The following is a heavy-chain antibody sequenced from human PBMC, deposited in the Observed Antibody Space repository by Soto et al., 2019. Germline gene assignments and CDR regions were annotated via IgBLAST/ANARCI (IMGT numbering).Heavy chain of an antibody. J-gene: IGHJ2*01. V-gene: IGHV3-23*01. D-gene: IGHD1-26*01. CDR3: AKNRGSGSCTNWNFDV. CDR1: GFTFNNQA. Sequence: EVQVLESGGGLVQPGGALGPPRAAFGFTFNNQAIGRGHQGPGKGLEWGSTIHGGGDYTQHTDSVKGRFTISRNNFRNTLFLQMNSLRAEDTAVYYCAKNRGSGSCTNWNFDVWGRGTLVTVSS. CDR2: IHGGGDYT.